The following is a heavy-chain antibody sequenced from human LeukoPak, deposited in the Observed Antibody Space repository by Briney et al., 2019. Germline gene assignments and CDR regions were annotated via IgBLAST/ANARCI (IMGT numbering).Heavy chain of an antibody. CDR1: GYTFTGYY. CDR2: INPNSGGT. Sequence: EASVKVSCKASGYTFTGYYMHWVRQAPGQGLEWMGWINPNSGGTNYAQKFQGRVTMTRDTSISTAYMGLSRLRSDDTAVYYCARDSSGWPATFDYWGQGTLVTVSS. D-gene: IGHD6-19*01. V-gene: IGHV1-2*02. J-gene: IGHJ4*02. CDR3: ARDSSGWPATFDY.